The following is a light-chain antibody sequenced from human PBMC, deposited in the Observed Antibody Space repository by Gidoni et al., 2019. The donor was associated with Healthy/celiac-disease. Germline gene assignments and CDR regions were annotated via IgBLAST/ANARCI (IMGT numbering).Light chain of an antibody. Sequence: SYVLTQPPSVSVAPGKTARITCGGNNIAGKNVHWYQQRPGQAPVLVVYDDSDRPSGIPERFSGSNSGNTATLTISRVEAGDEADYYCQVWDSSSDHVIFGGGTKLTVL. CDR2: DDS. J-gene: IGLJ2*01. CDR1: NIAGKN. CDR3: QVWDSSSDHVI. V-gene: IGLV3-21*03.